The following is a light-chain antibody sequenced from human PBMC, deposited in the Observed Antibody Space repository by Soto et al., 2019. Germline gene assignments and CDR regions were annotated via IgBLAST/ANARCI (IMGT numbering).Light chain of an antibody. CDR1: ENIRTY. J-gene: IGKJ4*01. CDR3: QESYSDPEFT. V-gene: IGKV1-39*01. CDR2: GAS. Sequence: DIEMTQSPSSLSASVGDRVTLTCRASENIRTYLNWYQHKPGKAPNLLIYGASTLQSGVPSRFRDSGAGTDFTLTISRLQPEDFATYYCQESYSDPEFTFGGGTKVDIK.